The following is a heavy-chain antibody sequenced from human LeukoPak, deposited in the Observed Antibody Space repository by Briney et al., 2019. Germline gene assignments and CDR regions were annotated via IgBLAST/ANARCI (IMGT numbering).Heavy chain of an antibody. V-gene: IGHV3-23*01. J-gene: IGHJ4*02. CDR3: AKQEGALIENWCFDH. D-gene: IGHD1-26*01. CDR2: IEKNAGGA. Sequence: PGGSLRLSCAVSGFTFSDFAMSWVRLAPGKGLEWVSSIEKNAGGAYYADSVKGRFTVSRDNSKNTLYLQMSSLRVEDTALYYCAKQEGALIENWCFDHWGLGTLVTVSS. CDR1: GFTFSDFA.